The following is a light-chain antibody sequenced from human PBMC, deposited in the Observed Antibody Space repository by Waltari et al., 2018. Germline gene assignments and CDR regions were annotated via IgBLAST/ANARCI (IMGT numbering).Light chain of an antibody. V-gene: IGKV1-39*01. Sequence: DIQLTQSPPSLSASVGDRVPITFRASHSITTYIHWYQQKPGKAPNRLSYAESSFQSGGPSRFSGSGSGTEFTLTISSLRPEDFATYYCQQTNTVPLTFGGGTKVEIK. J-gene: IGKJ4*01. CDR2: AES. CDR3: QQTNTVPLT. CDR1: HSITTY.